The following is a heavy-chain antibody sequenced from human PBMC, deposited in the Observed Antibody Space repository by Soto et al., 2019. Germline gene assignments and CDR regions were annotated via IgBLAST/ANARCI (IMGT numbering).Heavy chain of an antibody. CDR3: ARRAETNGWNGFGADKYYFDF. V-gene: IGHV1-8*01. CDR1: GYTFTSYD. Sequence: VASVKVSCKASGYTFTSYDIYWVRQATGQVLEWMGWMNPNTGNSGYEQKFQGRVTMTSDTSISTAHMELSSLRSEDTAVYYCARRAETNGWNGFGADKYYFDFWGQGTLVTVSS. D-gene: IGHD1-1*01. J-gene: IGHJ4*02. CDR2: MNPNTGNS.